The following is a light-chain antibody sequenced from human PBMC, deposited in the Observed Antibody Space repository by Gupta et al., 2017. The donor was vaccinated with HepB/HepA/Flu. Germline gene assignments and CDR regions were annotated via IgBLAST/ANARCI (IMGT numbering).Light chain of an antibody. CDR3: QRRQHLPPVT. J-gene: IGKJ1*01. V-gene: IGKV3-15*01. CDR2: SAS. CDR1: QSVSDN. Sequence: IVRTPSLRPLSVSLGERATPSCTGSQSVSDNLAWYQQKPDQTPMPLIYSASSRATGIPARFRGSGSGTEFTLTITRLQSDDLALYNCQRRQHLPPVTFGQGTKVDIK.